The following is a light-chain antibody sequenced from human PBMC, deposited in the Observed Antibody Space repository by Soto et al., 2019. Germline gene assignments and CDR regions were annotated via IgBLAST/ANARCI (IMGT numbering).Light chain of an antibody. CDR3: QQYGSSPLT. J-gene: IGKJ4*01. Sequence: PGERGPLSCNASQSLSSSYLAWYQQKPGQAPRLLIYAASSRATGIPDKFSGSGSGTDFTLTISRLEPEDFAVYYCQQYGSSPLTFGGGTKVDI. CDR2: AAS. V-gene: IGKV3-20*01. CDR1: QSLSSSY.